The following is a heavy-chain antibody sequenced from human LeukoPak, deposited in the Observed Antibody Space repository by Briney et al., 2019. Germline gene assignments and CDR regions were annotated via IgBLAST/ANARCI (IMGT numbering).Heavy chain of an antibody. J-gene: IGHJ6*03. Sequence: SETLSLTCTVSGGSISSGSYYWGWIRQPPGKGLEWIGSIYYSGSTYYNPSLKSRVTISVDTSKNQFSLKLSSVTAADTAVYYCARDRPRLRGYSYGYYYYMDVWGKGTTVTVSS. CDR1: GGSISSGSYY. V-gene: IGHV4-39*07. D-gene: IGHD5-18*01. CDR3: ARDRPRLRGYSYGYYYYMDV. CDR2: IYYSGST.